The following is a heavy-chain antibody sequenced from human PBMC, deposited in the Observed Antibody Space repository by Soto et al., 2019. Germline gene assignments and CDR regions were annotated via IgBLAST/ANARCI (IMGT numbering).Heavy chain of an antibody. CDR2: IYHSGST. CDR1: GGSISSGGYS. CDR3: ASWSGFEDAFDI. Sequence: SETLSLTCAVSGGSISSGGYSWSWIRQPPGKGLEWIGYIYHSGSTYYNPSLKSRVTISVDRSKNQFSLKLSSVTAADTAVYYCASWSGFEDAFDIWGQGTMVTVSS. V-gene: IGHV4-30-2*01. D-gene: IGHD3-3*01. J-gene: IGHJ3*02.